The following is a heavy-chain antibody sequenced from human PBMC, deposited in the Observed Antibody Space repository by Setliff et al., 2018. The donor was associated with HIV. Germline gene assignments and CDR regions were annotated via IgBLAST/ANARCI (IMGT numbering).Heavy chain of an antibody. D-gene: IGHD2-8*01. CDR2: IYYSGST. V-gene: IGHV4-39*01. CDR1: GGSIRSNSYY. CDR3: ATGLLMPPDY. Sequence: PSETLSLTCTVSGGSIRSNSYYWGWIRQPPGKGLEWIGSIYYSGSTYYNPSLKSRVTISVDTSKSQFSMKLSSVTAADTAVYYCATGLLMPPDYWGQGPWSPSPQ. J-gene: IGHJ4*02.